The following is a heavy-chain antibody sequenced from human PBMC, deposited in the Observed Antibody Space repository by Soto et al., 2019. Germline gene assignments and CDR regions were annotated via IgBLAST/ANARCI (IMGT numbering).Heavy chain of an antibody. CDR3: TRDSNTGTKYYYYGMDV. D-gene: IGHD1-1*01. J-gene: IGHJ6*02. CDR2: IRSKAYGGTT. Sequence: PGGSLRLSCTASGFTFGDYAMSWFRQAPGKGLEWVGFIRSKAYGGTTEYAASVKGRFTISRDDSKSIAYLQMNSLKTEDTAVYYCTRDSNTGTKYYYYGMDVWGQGTTVTVSS. V-gene: IGHV3-49*03. CDR1: GFTFGDYA.